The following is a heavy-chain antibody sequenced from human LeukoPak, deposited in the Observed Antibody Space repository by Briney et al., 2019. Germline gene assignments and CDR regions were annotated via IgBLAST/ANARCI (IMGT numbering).Heavy chain of an antibody. CDR3: ARVGIAAPEPFDY. CDR2: MNPNSGNT. Sequence: ASVKASCKASGYTFTSYDINWVRQATGQGLEWMGWMNPNSGNTGYAQKFQGRVTMTRNTSISTAYMELSSLRSEDTAVYYCARVGIAAPEPFDYWGQGTLVTVSS. D-gene: IGHD6-13*01. V-gene: IGHV1-8*01. CDR1: GYTFTSYD. J-gene: IGHJ4*02.